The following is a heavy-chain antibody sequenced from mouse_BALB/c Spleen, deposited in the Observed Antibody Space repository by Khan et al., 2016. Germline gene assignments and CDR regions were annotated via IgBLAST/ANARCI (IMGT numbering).Heavy chain of an antibody. CDR3: ARGGLRLYFDY. J-gene: IGHJ2*01. V-gene: IGHV1-52*01. CDR1: GYTFTSYW. Sequence: QIQLVQSGAELVRPGASVKLSCKASGYTFTSYWMNWVKQRPEQGLEWIGRIDPYDSETHYNQKFKDKAILTVDKSSSTAYMQLSSLTSEDSAVYDCARGGLRLYFDYWGQGTTLTVSS. CDR2: IDPYDSET. D-gene: IGHD2-2*01.